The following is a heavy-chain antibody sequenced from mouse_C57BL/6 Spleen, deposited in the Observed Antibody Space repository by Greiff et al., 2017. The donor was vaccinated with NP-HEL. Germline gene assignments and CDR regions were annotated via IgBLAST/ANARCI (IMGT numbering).Heavy chain of an antibody. CDR2: ISSGGSYT. D-gene: IGHD1-3*01. Sequence: EVKLMESGGDLVKPGGSLKLSCAASGFTFSSYGMSWVRQTPDKRLEWVATISSGGSYTYYPDSVKGRFTISRDNAKNTLYLQMSSLKSEDTAMYYCARREGKGGYFDVWGTGTTVTVSS. CDR1: GFTFSSYG. J-gene: IGHJ1*03. V-gene: IGHV5-6*02. CDR3: ARREGKGGYFDV.